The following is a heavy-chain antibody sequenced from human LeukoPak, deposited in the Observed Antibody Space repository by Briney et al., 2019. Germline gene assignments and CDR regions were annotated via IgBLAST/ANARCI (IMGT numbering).Heavy chain of an antibody. CDR3: ARDLRFLEWLPVE. D-gene: IGHD3-3*01. CDR1: GGTFSSYA. V-gene: IGHV1-69*13. Sequence: SVKVSCKASGGTFSSYAISWVRQAPGQGLEWMGGIIPIFGTANYAQKFQGRVTITADESTSTAYMELSSLRSEDTAVYYCARDLRFLEWLPVEWGQGTLVTVSS. CDR2: IIPIFGTA. J-gene: IGHJ4*02.